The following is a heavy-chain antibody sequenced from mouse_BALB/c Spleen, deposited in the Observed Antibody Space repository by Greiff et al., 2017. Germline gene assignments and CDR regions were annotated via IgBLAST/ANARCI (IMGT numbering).Heavy chain of an antibody. D-gene: IGHD2-4*01. CDR1: GYTFTSYT. V-gene: IGHV1-4*01. J-gene: IGHJ3*01. Sequence: QVQLKESGAELARPGASVKMSCKASGYTFTSYTMHWVKQRPGQGLEWIGYINPSSGYTNYNQKFKDKATLTADKSSSTAYMQLSSLTSEDSAVYYCAVIYYDYDDPFAYWGQGTLVTVSA. CDR3: AVIYYDYDDPFAY. CDR2: INPSSGYT.